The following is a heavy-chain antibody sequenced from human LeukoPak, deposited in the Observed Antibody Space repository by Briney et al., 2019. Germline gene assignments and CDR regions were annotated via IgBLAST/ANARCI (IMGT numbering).Heavy chain of an antibody. Sequence: GGYLYLVCAASGFTFSSYSMNWVRQAPGKGLEWGSSINSSSSYIYYADSVKGRLTISRDNAKDSLYLHMHRLRAEDTAGYYCARGPHMGEGYCSGGCCYRDYWGQGTTVTASS. J-gene: IGHJ4*02. V-gene: IGHV3-21*01. CDR3: ARGPHMGEGYCSGGCCYRDY. D-gene: IGHD2-15*01. CDR1: GFTFSSYS. CDR2: INSSSSYI.